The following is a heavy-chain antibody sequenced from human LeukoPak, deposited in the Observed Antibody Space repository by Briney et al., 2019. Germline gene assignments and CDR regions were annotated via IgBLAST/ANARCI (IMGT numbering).Heavy chain of an antibody. D-gene: IGHD3-3*01. CDR1: GFTFSSYS. V-gene: IGHV3-48*01. CDR3: ARRLRFLEWLLPVGGRDYYMDV. Sequence: GGSLRLSCAASGFTFSSYSMNWVRQAPGKGLEWVSYISSSSTIYYADSVKGRFTISRDNAKNSLYLQMNSLRAEDTAVYYCARRLRFLEWLLPVGGRDYYMDVWGKGTTVTVSS. J-gene: IGHJ6*03. CDR2: ISSSSTI.